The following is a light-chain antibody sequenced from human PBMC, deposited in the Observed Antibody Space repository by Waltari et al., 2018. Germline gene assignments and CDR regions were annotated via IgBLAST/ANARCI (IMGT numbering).Light chain of an antibody. J-gene: IGLJ2*01. V-gene: IGLV2-23*02. CDR1: SSDVGTYKH. CDR2: AVS. Sequence: QSALTQPASVSGSPGQSITISCTGTSSDVGTYKHVPWYQQHPGKAPKLMIYAVSKRPSGVSDRFSGSKSGDMASLTISGLQPEDEAEYFCSSYAGSSKGVFGGGTKVTVL. CDR3: SSYAGSSKGV.